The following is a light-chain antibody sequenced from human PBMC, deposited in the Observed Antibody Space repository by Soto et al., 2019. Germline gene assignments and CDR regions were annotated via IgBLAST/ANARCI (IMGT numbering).Light chain of an antibody. J-gene: IGKJ1*01. V-gene: IGKV1-5*03. Sequence: DIQMTQSPSTLSASVGDRVTITCRASQSISSWLAWYQQKPGKAPKLLIYKASSLESGVPSRFRGSGSGTEFTLTISSLQPDDFATEYCQQYNNYWWTFGQGTKVEIK. CDR1: QSISSW. CDR3: QQYNNYWWT. CDR2: KAS.